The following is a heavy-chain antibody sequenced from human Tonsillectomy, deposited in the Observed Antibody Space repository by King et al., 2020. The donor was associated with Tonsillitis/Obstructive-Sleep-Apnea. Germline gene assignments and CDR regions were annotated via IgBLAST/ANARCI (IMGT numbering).Heavy chain of an antibody. V-gene: IGHV3-23*04. Sequence: QRVEAGGAVVQTGGALKPSGAASGFTFSSYAMSWVRQAPGKGLEWVSGISGSGGSTYYADSVKGRFTISRDNSKNTLYLQMNSLRAEDTAVYYCAKRGLEGSSSPFDYWGQGTLVTVSS. J-gene: IGHJ4*02. CDR3: AKRGLEGSSSPFDY. D-gene: IGHD6-6*01. CDR2: ISGSGGST. CDR1: GFTFSSYA.